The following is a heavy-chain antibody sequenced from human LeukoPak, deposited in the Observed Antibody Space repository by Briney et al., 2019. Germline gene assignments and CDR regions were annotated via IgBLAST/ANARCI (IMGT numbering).Heavy chain of an antibody. D-gene: IGHD3-22*01. J-gene: IGHJ4*02. V-gene: IGHV3-48*01. CDR3: ARDLKHYYYDSSGYYY. Sequence: GGSLRLSCAASGFTFSSYSMNWVRQAPGKGLEWVSYISSSSRTIYYADSVKGRFTISRDNAKNSLYLQMNSLRAEDTAVYYCARDLKHYYYDSSGYYYWGQGTLVTVSS. CDR2: ISSSSRTI. CDR1: GFTFSSYS.